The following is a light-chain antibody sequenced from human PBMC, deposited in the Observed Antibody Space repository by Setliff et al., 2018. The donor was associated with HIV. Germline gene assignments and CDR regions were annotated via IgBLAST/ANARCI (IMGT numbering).Light chain of an antibody. J-gene: IGLJ1*01. CDR1: SSDVGYYNR. Sequence: QSALTQPPSVSGSPGQSVTISCTGTSSDVGYYNRVSWFQQPPGAVPRLMIYEVSSRPSGVPDRFSGSKSRNTASLTISGLQADDEGDYYCASRRVGSTPYVFGTGTKVTVL. CDR2: EVS. CDR3: ASRRVGSTPYV. V-gene: IGLV2-18*02.